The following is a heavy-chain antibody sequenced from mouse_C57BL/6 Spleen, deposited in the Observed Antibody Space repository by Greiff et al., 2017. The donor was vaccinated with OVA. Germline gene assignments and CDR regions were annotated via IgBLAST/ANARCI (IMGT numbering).Heavy chain of an antibody. CDR3: ARFGDYDDYAMDY. Sequence: QVQLQQPGAELVKPGASVKLSCKASGYTFTSYWMHWVKQRPGQGLEWIGMIHPNSGSTNYNEKFKSKATLTVDKSSSTAYMQLSSLTSEDSAVYYCARFGDYDDYAMDYWGQGTSVTVSS. D-gene: IGHD2-4*01. V-gene: IGHV1-64*01. J-gene: IGHJ4*01. CDR2: IHPNSGST. CDR1: GYTFTSYW.